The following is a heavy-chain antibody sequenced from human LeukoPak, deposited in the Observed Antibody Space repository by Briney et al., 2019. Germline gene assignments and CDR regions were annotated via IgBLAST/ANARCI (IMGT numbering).Heavy chain of an antibody. Sequence: ASVKVSCKASGYTFTGYYMHWVRQAPGQGLEWMGWINPNSGGTNYAQKFQGRVTMTRDTSISTAYMELSRLRSDDTAVYYCARDRSTIFGVVTGSYYFDYWGQGTLVTVSS. D-gene: IGHD3-3*01. CDR2: INPNSGGT. V-gene: IGHV1-2*02. CDR3: ARDRSTIFGVVTGSYYFDY. CDR1: GYTFTGYY. J-gene: IGHJ4*02.